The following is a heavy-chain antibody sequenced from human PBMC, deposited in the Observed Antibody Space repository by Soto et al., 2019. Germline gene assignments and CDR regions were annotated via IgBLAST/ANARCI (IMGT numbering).Heavy chain of an antibody. J-gene: IGHJ4*02. V-gene: IGHV3-74*01. CDR2: INSDGSRT. CDR1: GFTFSSSW. Sequence: EVQLVESGGGLVQPGGSLRLSCAASGFTFSSSWMHWVRQAPGKGLVWVSRINSDGSRTTYADSVKGRFTISRDNAKNTLYMQMNSLRAEDTGLYYCASGPTVWYGDDYWGQGTLVPVSS. CDR3: ASGPTVWYGDDY. D-gene: IGHD4-17*01.